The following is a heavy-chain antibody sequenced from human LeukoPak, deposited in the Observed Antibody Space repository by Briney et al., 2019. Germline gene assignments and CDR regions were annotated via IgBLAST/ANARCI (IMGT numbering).Heavy chain of an antibody. V-gene: IGHV1-2*02. CDR1: GYTFTGYY. Sequence: ASVKVSCKASGYTFTGYYMHWVRQAPGQGLEWMGWINPNSGGTNYAQKFQGRVTMTRDTSISTAYMELSRLRSEDTAVYYCATCIVGATPELDYWGQGTLVTVSS. CDR2: INPNSGGT. J-gene: IGHJ4*02. D-gene: IGHD1-26*01. CDR3: ATCIVGATPELDY.